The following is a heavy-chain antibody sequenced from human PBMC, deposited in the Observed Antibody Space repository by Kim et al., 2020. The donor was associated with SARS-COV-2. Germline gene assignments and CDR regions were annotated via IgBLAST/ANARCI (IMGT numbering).Heavy chain of an antibody. CDR3: VRLGCSATSCTTFDY. D-gene: IGHD2-2*01. Sequence: NPSLKSRVTISVDTSKNQFSRKLSFVTAADTAMYYCVRLGCSATSCTTFDYWGQGTLVTVSS. J-gene: IGHJ4*02. V-gene: IGHV4-59*08.